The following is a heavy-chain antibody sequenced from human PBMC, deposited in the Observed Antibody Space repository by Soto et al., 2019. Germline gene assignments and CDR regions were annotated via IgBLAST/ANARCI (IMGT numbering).Heavy chain of an antibody. CDR3: ARHYSFGNNWHQDDY. Sequence: PSETLSLTCSVSGGSISSYYWGWIRQPPGKGLEWIGYISYAGSTDYSPSLKSRVTISVDTSKNQFSLKVRSVTAADTAIYFCARHYSFGNNWHQDDYSGRRTLVTDSS. J-gene: IGHJ4*02. CDR2: ISYAGST. V-gene: IGHV4-59*08. CDR1: GGSISSYY. D-gene: IGHD1-1*01.